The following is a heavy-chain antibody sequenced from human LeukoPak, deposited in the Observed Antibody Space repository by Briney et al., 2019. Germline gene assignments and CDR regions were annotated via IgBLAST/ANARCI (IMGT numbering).Heavy chain of an antibody. CDR1: GFTFSSYS. J-gene: IGHJ4*02. V-gene: IGHV3-21*01. CDR3: AKGSKAAAGIFDY. CDR2: ISSSSSYI. D-gene: IGHD6-13*01. Sequence: PGGSLRLSCAASGFTFSSYSMNWVRQAPGKGLEWVSSISSSSSYIYYADSVKGRFTISRDNAKNSLYLQMNSLRAEDTAVYYCAKGSKAAAGIFDYWGQGTLVTVSS.